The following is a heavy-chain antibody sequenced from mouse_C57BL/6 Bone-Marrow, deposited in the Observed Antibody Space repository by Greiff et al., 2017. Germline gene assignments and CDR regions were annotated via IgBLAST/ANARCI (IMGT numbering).Heavy chain of an antibody. CDR3: ARDPSY. J-gene: IGHJ3*01. V-gene: IGHV3-6*01. Sequence: EVQRVESGPGLVKPSQSLSLTCSVTGYSITSGYYWNWIRQFPGNKLEWMGYISYDGSNNYNPSLKNRISITRATSKNQFFLKLNSVTTEDTATYYCARDPSYWGQGTLVTVSA. CDR1: GYSITSGYY. CDR2: ISYDGSN.